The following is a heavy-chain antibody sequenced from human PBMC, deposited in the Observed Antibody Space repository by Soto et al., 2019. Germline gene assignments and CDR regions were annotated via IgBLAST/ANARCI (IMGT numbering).Heavy chain of an antibody. Sequence: GGSLRLSCAASGFTFSSYSMNWVRQAPGKGLEWVSYISSSSSTIYYADSVKGRFTISRDNAKNSLYLQMNSLRAEDTAVYYCARDLDFWSGYYKDYWGQGTLVTVSS. V-gene: IGHV3-48*01. CDR2: ISSSSSTI. J-gene: IGHJ4*02. CDR1: GFTFSSYS. D-gene: IGHD3-3*01. CDR3: ARDLDFWSGYYKDY.